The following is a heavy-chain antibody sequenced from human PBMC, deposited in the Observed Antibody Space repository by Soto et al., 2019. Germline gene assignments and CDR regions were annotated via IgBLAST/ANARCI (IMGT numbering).Heavy chain of an antibody. D-gene: IGHD5-12*01. Sequence: QVQLVQSGAEVRKPGASVTVSCRSSGDSFNDDYIHWVRQAPGQGFEWMGWINPNGGATKYAQKFQGWVSMTRDTSIRTVYMQLSRLRSDDTAVYYCARESGGATATLDYYYFYMDVWGTGTTVTVSS. CDR3: ARESGGATATLDYYYFYMDV. CDR2: INPNGGAT. V-gene: IGHV1-2*04. CDR1: GDSFNDDY. J-gene: IGHJ6*03.